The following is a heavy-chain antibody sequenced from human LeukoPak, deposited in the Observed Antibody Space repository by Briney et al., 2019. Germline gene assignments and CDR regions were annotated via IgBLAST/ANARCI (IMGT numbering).Heavy chain of an antibody. J-gene: IGHJ4*02. D-gene: IGHD6-19*01. V-gene: IGHV4-59*01. Sequence: SETLSLTCTVSGGSISSYYWSWIRQPPGKGLEWIGYIYYSGSTNYNPSLKSRVTISVDTSKNQFSLKLSSVTAADTAVYYCARASVHHSAWADYWGQGTLVTVSS. CDR1: GGSISSYY. CDR2: IYYSGST. CDR3: ARASVHHSAWADY.